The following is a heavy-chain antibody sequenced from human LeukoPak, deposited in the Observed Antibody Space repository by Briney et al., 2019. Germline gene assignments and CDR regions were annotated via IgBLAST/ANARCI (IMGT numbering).Heavy chain of an antibody. Sequence: GGSLRLSCAASGFTFSSYDTHWVRQAPGKGLEWVAVISYDGSNKYYADSVKGRFTISRDNSKNTLYLQMNSLRAEDTAVYYCAKIYSSGSFDYWGQGTLVTVSS. CDR1: GFTFSSYD. CDR3: AKIYSSGSFDY. CDR2: ISYDGSNK. J-gene: IGHJ4*02. V-gene: IGHV3-30*18. D-gene: IGHD3-22*01.